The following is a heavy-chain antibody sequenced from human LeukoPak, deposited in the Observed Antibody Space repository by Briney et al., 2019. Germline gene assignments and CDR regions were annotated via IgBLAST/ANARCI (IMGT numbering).Heavy chain of an antibody. CDR2: ISYNGGNQ. D-gene: IGHD2-15*01. Sequence: PGGSLRLSCAVSGSTFSSNAMHWVRQAPGKGLEWVSVISYNGGNQFYADSVKGRFTISRDNSENTLYLQMNSLRAEDTAVYYCARPVTATDRFYFFDSWGQGTLVTVSS. CDR3: ARPVTATDRFYFFDS. CDR1: GSTFSSNA. J-gene: IGHJ4*02. V-gene: IGHV3-30*04.